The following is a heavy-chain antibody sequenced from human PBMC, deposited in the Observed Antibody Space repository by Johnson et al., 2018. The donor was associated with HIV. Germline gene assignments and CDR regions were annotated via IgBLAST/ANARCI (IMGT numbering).Heavy chain of an antibody. CDR1: RFSFSSYW. J-gene: IGHJ3*01. Sequence: VQLVESGGGLVQPGGSLRLSCAASRFSFSSYWMHWVRQAPGKGLVWVSRINSDGSSTNYADSVKGRFTISRDNAKNTLYLQMNSLKAEDTAVYYCASLSDDAFDFWGQGTMVIVSS. CDR3: ASLSDDAFDF. V-gene: IGHV3-74*01. CDR2: INSDGSST.